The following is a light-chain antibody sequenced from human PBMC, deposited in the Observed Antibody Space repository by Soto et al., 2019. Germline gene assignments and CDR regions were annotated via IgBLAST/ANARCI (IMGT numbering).Light chain of an antibody. CDR3: QQYGTSFT. Sequence: EIVLTQSPGTLSLSPGERATLSCRASQSVSSRYLAWYQQEPGQVPRLLIYAASTRATGIPDRFSGGGSGTDFTLTISRLEPEDFAVYYCQQYGTSFTFGPGTKVDIK. CDR1: QSVSSRY. J-gene: IGKJ3*01. V-gene: IGKV3-20*01. CDR2: AAS.